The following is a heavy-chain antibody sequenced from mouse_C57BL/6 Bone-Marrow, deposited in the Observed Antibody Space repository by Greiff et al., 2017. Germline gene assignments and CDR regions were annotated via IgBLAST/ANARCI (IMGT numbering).Heavy chain of an antibody. Sequence: QVTLKVCGPGILQPSQTLSLTCSFSGFSLSTSNMGIGWIRQPSGKGLEWLAHIWWNDDKYYNPSLKSRPTISKATSNNQVFLKITSVDTADTATYYWAQIATGYYYGTPFDYWGQGTTLTVSS. J-gene: IGHJ2*01. CDR2: IWWNDDK. CDR3: AQIATGYYYGTPFDY. D-gene: IGHD1-1*01. CDR1: GFSLSTSNMG. V-gene: IGHV8-5*01.